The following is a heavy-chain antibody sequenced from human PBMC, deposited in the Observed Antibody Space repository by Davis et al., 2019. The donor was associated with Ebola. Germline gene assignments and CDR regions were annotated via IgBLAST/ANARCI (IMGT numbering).Heavy chain of an antibody. Sequence: MPSETLSLTCTVSGGSISSYYWSWIRQPPGKGLEWIGYIYYSGSTNYNPSLKSRVTISVDTSKNQFSLKLSSVTAADTAVYYCARGIGGSYYYYYGMDVWGQGTTVTVSS. CDR3: ARGIGGSYYYYYGMDV. D-gene: IGHD1-26*01. CDR2: IYYSGST. V-gene: IGHV4-59*01. CDR1: GGSISSYY. J-gene: IGHJ6*02.